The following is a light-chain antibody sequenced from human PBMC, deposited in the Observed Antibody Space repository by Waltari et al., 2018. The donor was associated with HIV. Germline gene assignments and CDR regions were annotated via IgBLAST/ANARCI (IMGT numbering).Light chain of an antibody. CDR3: MQALQTPRT. J-gene: IGKJ4*01. CDR2: LGS. Sequence: DVVMTQSPLSLPVSPGEPASVSCVSSQSLLHANGYQYLDWYLQKPGQAPQLLIYLGSNRASGIPDRFSGSASGTNCTLNISRVEADDVGTYYCMQALQTPRTFGGGTKVQIK. V-gene: IGKV2-28*01. CDR1: QSLLHANGYQY.